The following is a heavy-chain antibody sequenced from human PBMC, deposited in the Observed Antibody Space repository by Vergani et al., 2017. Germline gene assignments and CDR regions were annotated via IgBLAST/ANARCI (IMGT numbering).Heavy chain of an antibody. D-gene: IGHD6-6*01. CDR3: ARGQEYSSWGWFFDL. CDR2: INHSGST. J-gene: IGHJ2*01. Sequence: QVQLQQWGAGLLKPSETLSLTCAVYGGSFSGYYWSWIRQPPGKGLEWIGGINHSGSTNYNPSLKSRVTISVDTSKNQFSLKLSSVTAADMAVYYCARGQEYSSWGWFFDLWGRGTLVTVSS. V-gene: IGHV4-34*01. CDR1: GGSFSGYY.